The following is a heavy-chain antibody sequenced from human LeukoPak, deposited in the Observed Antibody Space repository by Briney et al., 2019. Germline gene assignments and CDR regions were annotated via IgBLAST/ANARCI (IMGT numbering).Heavy chain of an antibody. CDR1: GYTFTSYD. V-gene: IGHV1-8*01. D-gene: IGHD3-10*01. J-gene: IGHJ6*02. CDR2: MNPNSGNT. CDR3: ARGGTMVRGVIPHYYYGMDV. Sequence: ASVTVSCTASGYTFTSYDINWVRQATGQGLEWMGWMNPNSGNTGYAQKFQGRVTMTRNTSISTAYMELSSLRSEDTAVYYCARGGTMVRGVIPHYYYGMDVWGQGTTVTVSS.